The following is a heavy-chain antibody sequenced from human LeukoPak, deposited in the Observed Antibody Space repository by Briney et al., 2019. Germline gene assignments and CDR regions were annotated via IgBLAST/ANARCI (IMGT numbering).Heavy chain of an antibody. D-gene: IGHD6-13*01. CDR1: GGSFSGYY. Sequence: SETLSLTCAVYGGSFSGYYWSWIRQPPGKGLEWIGEINHSGSTNYNPSLKSRVTISVDTSKNQFSLKLSSVTAADTAVYYCARRPVYSSSWGHFDYWGQGTLVTVSS. CDR2: INHSGST. V-gene: IGHV4-34*01. CDR3: ARRPVYSSSWGHFDY. J-gene: IGHJ4*02.